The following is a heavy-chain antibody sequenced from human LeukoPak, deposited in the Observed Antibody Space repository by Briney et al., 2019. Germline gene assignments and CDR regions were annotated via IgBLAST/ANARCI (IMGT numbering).Heavy chain of an antibody. Sequence: SETLSLTCTVSGGSISSYYWSWIRQPPGKGLERIGYIYYSGSTNYNPSLKSRVTISVDTSKNQFSLKLSSVTAADTAVYYCARGLGSSSWYDYWGQGTLVTVSS. CDR1: GGSISSYY. V-gene: IGHV4-59*01. CDR2: IYYSGST. J-gene: IGHJ4*02. D-gene: IGHD6-13*01. CDR3: ARGLGSSSWYDY.